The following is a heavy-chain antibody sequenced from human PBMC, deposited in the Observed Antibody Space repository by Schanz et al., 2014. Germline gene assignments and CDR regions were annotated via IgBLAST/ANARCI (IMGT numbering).Heavy chain of an antibody. J-gene: IGHJ3*01. V-gene: IGHV3-66*01. CDR3: ARDLLCTTTSCWAFDL. Sequence: QLVESGGGLVQPGGSLRLSCAVSGFTLSTNYMSWVRQAQGKGLEWVSVIYNDGDTYYAASVKGRFTISSDTSKNTVYLQMNSLRAEDTSVYFCARDLLCTTTSCWAFDLWGQGTVVTVSS. D-gene: IGHD2-2*01. CDR2: IYNDGDT. CDR1: GFTLSTNY.